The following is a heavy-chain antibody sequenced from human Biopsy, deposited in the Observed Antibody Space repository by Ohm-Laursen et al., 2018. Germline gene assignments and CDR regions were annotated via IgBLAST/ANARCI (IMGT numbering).Heavy chain of an antibody. V-gene: IGHV1-2*02. D-gene: IGHD2-8*01. CDR1: SYTFTDYN. J-gene: IGHJ4*02. Sequence: VASVKVSCKASSYTFTDYNIHWMRQAPGQGLERLGYINRKTGATNYAQKFQGTVTMTRDTSISTAYLALGSLRSADTAIYYCARDPLNGHKHFDYWGQGSLVTVSS. CDR2: INRKTGAT. CDR3: ARDPLNGHKHFDY.